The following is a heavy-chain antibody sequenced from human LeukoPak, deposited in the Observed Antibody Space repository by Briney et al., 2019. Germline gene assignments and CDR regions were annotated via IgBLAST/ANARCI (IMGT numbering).Heavy chain of an antibody. V-gene: IGHV4-4*07. D-gene: IGHD3-16*01. Sequence: SETLSLTCTVSGGPISSYYWSWLRQPAGKGLEWIGRIYSSGSTNYNPSLKSRVTMPVDTSKNQYYLKVSSVTAADTAVYYCARVGDMDVWGKGTTVTVSS. CDR1: GGPISSYY. CDR3: ARVGDMDV. J-gene: IGHJ6*03. CDR2: IYSSGST.